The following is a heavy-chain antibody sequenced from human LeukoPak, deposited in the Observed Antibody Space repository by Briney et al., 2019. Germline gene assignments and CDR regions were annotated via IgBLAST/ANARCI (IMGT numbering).Heavy chain of an antibody. J-gene: IGHJ3*02. CDR3: ASQESYSSSWYPDAFDI. CDR1: GFTFDDYG. V-gene: IGHV3-20*04. Sequence: GGSLRLSCAASGFTFDDYGMSWVRQAPGKGLEWVSGINWNGGSTGYADSVKGRFTISRDNAKNSLYLQMNSLRAGDTALYYCASQESYSSSWYPDAFDIWGQGTMVTVSS. CDR2: INWNGGST. D-gene: IGHD6-13*01.